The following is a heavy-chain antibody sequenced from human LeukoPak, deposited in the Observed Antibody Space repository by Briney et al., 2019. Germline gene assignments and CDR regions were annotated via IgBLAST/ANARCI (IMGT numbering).Heavy chain of an antibody. V-gene: IGHV1-18*01. D-gene: IGHD6-13*01. J-gene: IGHJ4*02. CDR1: GYTFTSYG. Sequence: ASVRVSCKASGYTFTSYGISWMRQAPGQGLEWMGWISTYNGNTDYAQKLQGRVTITTDTSTSTAYMELRSLRSDDTAVYFCVRDGRGQQLEYYFDYWGQGTLVTVSS. CDR3: VRDGRGQQLEYYFDY. CDR2: ISTYNGNT.